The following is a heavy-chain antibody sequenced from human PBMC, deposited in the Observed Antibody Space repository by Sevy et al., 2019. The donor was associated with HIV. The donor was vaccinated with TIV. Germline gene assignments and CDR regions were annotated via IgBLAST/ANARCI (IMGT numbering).Heavy chain of an antibody. CDR2: IYYNGHI. CDR3: AGENAWGSGYS. D-gene: IGHD6-19*01. Sequence: SETLSLTCTVYGGSITSLYWNWIRQPPGKGLEWVANIYYNGHINYNPSLKGRVTLSLDTSKNQFSLGLSSVTAADTAMYYCAGENAWGSGYSWGQGTLVTVSS. CDR1: GGSITSLY. J-gene: IGHJ4*02. V-gene: IGHV4-59*08.